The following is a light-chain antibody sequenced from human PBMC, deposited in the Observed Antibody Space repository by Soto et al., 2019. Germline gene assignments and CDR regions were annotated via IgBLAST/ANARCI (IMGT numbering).Light chain of an antibody. V-gene: IGLV2-11*01. CDR2: DVS. Sequence: QSALTQPRSVSGSPGQSVTISCTGTSSDVGNYKYVSWYQQHPGKAPKLMIHDVSERPSGVPDRFSGSKSGNTASLTISGLQAEDEADYYCCSYAGSYTLVFGGGTKLTVL. CDR1: SSDVGNYKY. CDR3: CSYAGSYTLV. J-gene: IGLJ3*02.